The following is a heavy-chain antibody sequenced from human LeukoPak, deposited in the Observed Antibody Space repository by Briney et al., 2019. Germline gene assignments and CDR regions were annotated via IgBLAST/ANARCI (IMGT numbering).Heavy chain of an antibody. V-gene: IGHV4-4*02. D-gene: IGHD7-27*01. CDR2: IYHSGST. CDR1: GASISSHAW. CDR3: ASRRVLTGEPY. J-gene: IGHJ4*02. Sequence: PSETLSLTCAVSGASISSHAWWAWVRQHPRKGLEYVGEIYHSGSTIYNPSLSGRVTISVDKSNNQFSLKLTSVTAADTAVYYCASRRVLTGEPYWGQGSLVTVSS.